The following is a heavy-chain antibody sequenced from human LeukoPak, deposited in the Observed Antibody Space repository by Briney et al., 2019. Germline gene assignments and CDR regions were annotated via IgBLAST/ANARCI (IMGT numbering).Heavy chain of an antibody. CDR1: GGSISSGDYY. J-gene: IGHJ4*02. CDR2: IYYSGST. Sequence: SQTLSLTCTVSGGSISSGDYYWRWIRQPPGKGLEWIGYIYYSGSTYYNPSLKSRVTISVDTSKKQFSLKLSSVTAADTAVYYCVTYYFDSSGPKKNYWGQGTLVTVSS. V-gene: IGHV4-30-4*01. CDR3: VTYYFDSSGPKKNY. D-gene: IGHD3-22*01.